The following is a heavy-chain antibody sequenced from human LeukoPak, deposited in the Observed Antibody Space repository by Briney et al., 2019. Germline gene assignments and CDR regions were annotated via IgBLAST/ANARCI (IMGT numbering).Heavy chain of an antibody. CDR3: AMPHDTEYYFDY. V-gene: IGHV3-30*04. CDR2: ISYDGSNK. Sequence: GGSLRLSCAASGFTFSSYAMHWVRQAPGKGLEWVAVISYDGSNKYYADSVKGRFTISRDNSKNTLYLQMNSLRAEDTAAYYCAMPHDTEYYFDYWGQGTLVTVSS. CDR1: GFTFSSYA. J-gene: IGHJ4*02.